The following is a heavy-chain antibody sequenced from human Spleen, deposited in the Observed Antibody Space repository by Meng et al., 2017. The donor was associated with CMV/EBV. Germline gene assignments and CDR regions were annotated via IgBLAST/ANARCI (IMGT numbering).Heavy chain of an antibody. CDR1: GFTFKNYT. V-gene: IGHV3-21*01. D-gene: IGHD2-2*01. CDR3: ARVTCSSTSCSPLYGMDV. J-gene: IGHJ6*02. CDR2: ITISANSI. Sequence: PGGSLRLSSAASGFTFKNYTINWVRQAPGKGLEWVSSITISANSIYCADSMKGRFTLSRDNSKNTLYLQMNSLRAEDTAVYYCARVTCSSTSCSPLYGMDVWGQGTTVTVSS.